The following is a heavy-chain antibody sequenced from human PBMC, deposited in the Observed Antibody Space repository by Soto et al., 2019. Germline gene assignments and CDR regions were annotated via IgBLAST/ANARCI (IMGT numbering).Heavy chain of an antibody. J-gene: IGHJ4*02. CDR2: ISGTASRT. CDR3: ATSFRYFDN. V-gene: IGHV3-23*01. D-gene: IGHD3-9*01. Sequence: PGGSLRLSCAGSGFTPTTTPLSWVRQPPGKGLEWVTTISGTASRTYYVDSVKGRFFISRDNSKNTVTLQMNNLTVDDKAVYYCATSFRYFDNWGQGTRVTVSS. CDR1: GFTPTTTP.